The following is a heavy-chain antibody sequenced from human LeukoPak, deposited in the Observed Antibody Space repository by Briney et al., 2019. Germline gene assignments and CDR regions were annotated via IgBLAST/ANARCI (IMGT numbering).Heavy chain of an antibody. CDR1: GHSMNTFG. CDR2: MSSDNGNT. Sequence: GAAVKVCCKSSGHSMNTFGITWVRQAPGQGLEWIGWMSSDNGNTNYADKFQGRVTITRDTSRTTAYMELRSLRSDDTAVYFSANVAKGRYFLYYMDVWGAGTTVTVSS. CDR3: ANVAKGRYFLYYMDV. V-gene: IGHV1-18*01. J-gene: IGHJ6*03. D-gene: IGHD1-26*01.